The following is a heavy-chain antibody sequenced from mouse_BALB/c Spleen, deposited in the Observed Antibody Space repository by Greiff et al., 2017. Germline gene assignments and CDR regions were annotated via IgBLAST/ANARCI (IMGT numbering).Heavy chain of an antibody. CDR1: GYTFTSYY. D-gene: IGHD2-3*01. J-gene: IGHJ3*01. Sequence: VQLQQSGPELVKPGASVRISCKASGYTFTSYYMHWVKQRPEQGLEWIGWIDPENGNTIYDPKFQGKASITADTSSNTAYLQLSSLTSEDTAVYYCARYDGSVFAYWGQGTLVTVSA. CDR3: ARYDGSVFAY. CDR2: IDPENGNT. V-gene: IGHV14-1*02.